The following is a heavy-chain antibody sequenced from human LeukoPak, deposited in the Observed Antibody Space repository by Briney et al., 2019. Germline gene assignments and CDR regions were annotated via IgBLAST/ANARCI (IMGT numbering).Heavy chain of an antibody. CDR3: ASPFISYGGNSGGTVFDY. D-gene: IGHD4-23*01. CDR2: IKSKTDGGTT. V-gene: IGHV3-15*01. J-gene: IGHJ4*02. Sequence: GGSLRLSCAASGFTFSNAWMSWVRQAPGKGLEWVGRIKSKTDGGTTDYAAPVKGRFTISRDDSKNTLYLQMNSLRAEDTAVYYCASPFISYGGNSGGTVFDYWGQGTLVTVSS. CDR1: GFTFSNAW.